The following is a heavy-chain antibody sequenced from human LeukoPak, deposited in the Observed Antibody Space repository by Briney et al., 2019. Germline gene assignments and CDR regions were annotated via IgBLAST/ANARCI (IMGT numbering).Heavy chain of an antibody. D-gene: IGHD6-6*01. V-gene: IGHV3-66*02. CDR1: GFTVNSNY. J-gene: IGHJ6*02. CDR2: IYTGGST. CDR3: ARGLGKVAANVFGGYTMDV. Sequence: QPGVSLRLSCAASGFTVNSNYMSCVRQAPGKGLEWVSLIYTGGSTYYADSVKGRFTISRDNSKNTPYLQMNSLRPEDTAVYYCARGLGKVAANVFGGYTMDVWGQGTTVTVSS.